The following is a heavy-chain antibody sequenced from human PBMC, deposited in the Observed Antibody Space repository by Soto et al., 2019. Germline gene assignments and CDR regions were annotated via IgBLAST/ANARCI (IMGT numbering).Heavy chain of an antibody. CDR1: GFSLNNYG. CDR2: ISHDGNYK. J-gene: IGHJ4*02. Sequence: QVQLVESGGGVVQPGRSLRLSCAASGFSLNNYGMHWVHQAPGKGLEWVAVISHDGNYKDYADSVKGRFTISRDSSKNALYMQMDSLRAEDTAVYYCARDRNFVFDYWGQGTLVTVSS. D-gene: IGHD3-16*01. V-gene: IGHV3-33*01. CDR3: ARDRNFVFDY.